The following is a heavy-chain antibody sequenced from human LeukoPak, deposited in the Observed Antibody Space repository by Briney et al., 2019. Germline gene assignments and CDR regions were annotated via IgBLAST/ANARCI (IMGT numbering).Heavy chain of an antibody. Sequence: SVKVSCKASGGTFSSYAISWVRQAPGQGLEWMGGIIPIFGTANYAQKFRGRVTITADKSTRTAYMELSSLRSEDTAVYYCAREIGPRQLHLWGSAFDYWGQGTLVTVSS. CDR2: IIPIFGTA. CDR1: GGTFSSYA. CDR3: AREIGPRQLHLWGSAFDY. D-gene: IGHD5-18*01. J-gene: IGHJ4*02. V-gene: IGHV1-69*06.